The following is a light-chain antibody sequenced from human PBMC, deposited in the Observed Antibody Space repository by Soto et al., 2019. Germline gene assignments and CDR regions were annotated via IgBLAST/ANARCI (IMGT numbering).Light chain of an antibody. J-gene: IGKJ2*01. CDR2: GAS. V-gene: IGKV3-20*01. Sequence: EIVLTQSPGTLSLSPGERDTLFCRASQSVSSDYLAWYQQKPGQAPRLLLYGASNRASGIPNRFSGSGSGTDFTLTINRREPEDFAVYSCQQYGSSPYTFGQGTNLEI. CDR3: QQYGSSPYT. CDR1: QSVSSDY.